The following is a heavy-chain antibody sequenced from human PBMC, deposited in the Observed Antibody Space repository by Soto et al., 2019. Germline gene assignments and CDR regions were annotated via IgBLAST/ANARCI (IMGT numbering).Heavy chain of an antibody. CDR3: ARKLGRYCSGGSCYSQGWFDP. D-gene: IGHD2-15*01. J-gene: IGHJ5*02. V-gene: IGHV5-51*01. CDR1: GYSFTSYW. Sequence: PGESLKISCKGSGYSFTSYWIGWVRQMPGKGLEWMGIIYPGDSDTRYSPSFQGQVTISADKSISTAYLQWSSLKASDTAMYYCARKLGRYCSGGSCYSQGWFDPWGPGTLVTVSS. CDR2: IYPGDSDT.